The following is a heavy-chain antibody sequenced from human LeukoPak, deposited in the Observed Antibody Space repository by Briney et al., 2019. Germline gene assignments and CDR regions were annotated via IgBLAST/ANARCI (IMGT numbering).Heavy chain of an antibody. CDR1: GFTVSSNY. D-gene: IGHD2-15*01. V-gene: IGHV3-53*01. CDR3: ARGFCSGGSCYDFDY. CDR2: IYAGGST. J-gene: IGHJ4*02. Sequence: PGGSLRLSCAASGFTVSSNYISWVRHAPGKVLEWVSFIYAGGSTYYADPLKGRFTISRDNSKNTLYLQMSSLRAEDTAVYYCARGFCSGGSCYDFDYWGQGTLVTVSS.